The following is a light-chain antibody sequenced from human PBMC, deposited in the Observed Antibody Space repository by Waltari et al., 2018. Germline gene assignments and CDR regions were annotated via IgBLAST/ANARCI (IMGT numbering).Light chain of an antibody. Sequence: QSALTQPASVSGSPGQSITISCTGTRSDVGAYNYVSWYHQHPGKAPKVMIYDVNSRPSGVSNRFAGSKSGNTASLTISGRQAEDEADYYCSSYTSSNTLVVFGGGTKLTVL. CDR2: DVN. CDR1: RSDVGAYNY. CDR3: SSYTSSNTLVV. J-gene: IGLJ2*01. V-gene: IGLV2-14*01.